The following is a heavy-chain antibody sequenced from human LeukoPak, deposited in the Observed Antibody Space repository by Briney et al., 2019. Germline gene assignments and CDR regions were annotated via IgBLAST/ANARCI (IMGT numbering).Heavy chain of an antibody. J-gene: IGHJ4*02. D-gene: IGHD6-19*01. CDR3: ARAEASGWYDY. V-gene: IGHV4-59*01. CDR2: IYYSGST. CDR1: GGSISSYY. Sequence: SETLSLTCTVSGGSISSYYWSGLRQPPGKGLEWIGYIYYSGSTNYNPSLKSRVTISVDTSKNQFSLKLGSVTAADPAVNHCARAEASGWYDYWGQGTLVTVSS.